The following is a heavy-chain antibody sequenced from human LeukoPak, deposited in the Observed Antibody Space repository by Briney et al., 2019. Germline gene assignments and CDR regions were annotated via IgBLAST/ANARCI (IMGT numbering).Heavy chain of an antibody. D-gene: IGHD2-2*01. CDR1: GGTFSSYA. CDR2: IIPIFGTA. Sequence: SVKVSCKASGGTFSSYAISWVRQAPGQGLEWMGRIIPIFGTANYAQKFQGRVTITTDESTSTAYMELSSLRSEDTAVYYCARDLKVCTSCYYFWGQGTLVTVSS. V-gene: IGHV1-69*05. CDR3: ARDLKVCTSCYYF. J-gene: IGHJ4*02.